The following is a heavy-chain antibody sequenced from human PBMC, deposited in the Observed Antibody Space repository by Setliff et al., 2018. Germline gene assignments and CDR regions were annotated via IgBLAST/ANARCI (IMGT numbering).Heavy chain of an antibody. D-gene: IGHD3-10*01. CDR2: IYDTGST. CDR3: ARHGPTRTDSWFDSFDV. J-gene: IGHJ3*01. Sequence: PSETLSFTCTVSDGSISNAYWSWIRQSPGKGLEWIGYIYDTGSTNSDPSLKSRVTMSVDTSKNQVSLKMTSVTAADTAVYYCARHGPTRTDSWFDSFDVWGQGTKVTVSS. V-gene: IGHV4-59*08. CDR1: DGSISNAY.